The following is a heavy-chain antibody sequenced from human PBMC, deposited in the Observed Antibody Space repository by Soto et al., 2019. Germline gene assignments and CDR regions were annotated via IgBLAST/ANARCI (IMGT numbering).Heavy chain of an antibody. J-gene: IGHJ1*01. CDR1: GGSIRSTTFC. CDR3: GNHNRNLDP. V-gene: IGHV4-39*01. CDR2: MYYTGRN. D-gene: IGHD1-7*01. Sequence: SETLSLTCTVSGGSIRSTTFCCGWIRQPPGKGLEWMGSMYYTGRNYYNPSLKGRVTISVDMSKNQFSLKLSSVTAADTAVYYSGNHNRNLDPWGQGTLVTVSS.